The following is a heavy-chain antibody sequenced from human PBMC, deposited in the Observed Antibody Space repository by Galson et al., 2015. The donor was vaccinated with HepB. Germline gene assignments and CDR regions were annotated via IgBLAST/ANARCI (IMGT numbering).Heavy chain of an antibody. V-gene: IGHV3-23*01. CDR3: AKGTTNIDN. CDR1: GFTFSSLG. D-gene: IGHD1-1*01. Sequence: SLRLSCAAPGFTFSSLGMTWVRQAPGKGLECVSAISVSGGSRDYADSVKGRFTISRDNSKNMLYLQMNNLRVEDTAVYYCAKGTTNIDNWGQGTLVTVSS. CDR2: ISVSGGSR. J-gene: IGHJ4*02.